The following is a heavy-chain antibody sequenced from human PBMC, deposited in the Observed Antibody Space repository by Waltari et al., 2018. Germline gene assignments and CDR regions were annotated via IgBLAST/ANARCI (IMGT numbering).Heavy chain of an antibody. Sequence: QVQLVQSGAEVKKPGASVKVSCKASGYTFTSYAINWVRQATGQGLEWMGWMNPNSGNTGYAQKFQGRVTMTRNTSISTAYMELSSLRSEDTAVYYCARGRYSGYDANNWFDPWGQGTLVTVSS. V-gene: IGHV1-8*01. J-gene: IGHJ5*02. CDR1: GYTFTSYA. D-gene: IGHD5-12*01. CDR3: ARGRYSGYDANNWFDP. CDR2: MNPNSGNT.